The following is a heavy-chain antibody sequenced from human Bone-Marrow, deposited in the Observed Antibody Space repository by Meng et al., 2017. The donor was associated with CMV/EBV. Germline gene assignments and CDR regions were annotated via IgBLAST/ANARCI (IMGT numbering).Heavy chain of an antibody. J-gene: IGHJ6*02. CDR1: GFTFSSYW. CDR3: ARDVLRYCSSVTCYPYGMDV. CDR2: IKQEGSEK. V-gene: IGHV3-7*01. Sequence: GGSLRLSCAASGFTFSSYWMSWVRQAPGKGLEWVANIKQEGSEKYYVDSVKGRFTISRDNAKNSLYLQMNGLRAEDTAVYFCARDVLRYCSSVTCYPYGMDVWGQGTMVTVSS. D-gene: IGHD2-15*01.